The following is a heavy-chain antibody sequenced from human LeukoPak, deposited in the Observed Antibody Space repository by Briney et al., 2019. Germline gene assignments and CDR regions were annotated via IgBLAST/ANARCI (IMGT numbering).Heavy chain of an antibody. CDR1: GYTFTSYG. CDR2: ISAYNGNT. CDR3: ARDGRVPARGVIITNAYSGDY. J-gene: IGHJ4*02. Sequence: ASVKVSCKASGYTFTSYGISWARQAPGQGLEWMGWISAYNGNTNYAQKPQGRVTMTTDTSTSTAYMELRSLRSDDTAVYYCARDGRVPARGVIITNAYSGDYWGQGTLVTVSS. D-gene: IGHD3-10*01. V-gene: IGHV1-18*01.